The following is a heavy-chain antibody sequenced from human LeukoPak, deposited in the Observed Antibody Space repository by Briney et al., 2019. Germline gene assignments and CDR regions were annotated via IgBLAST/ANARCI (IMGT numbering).Heavy chain of an antibody. CDR1: GFTFSSYS. CDR2: MKQDGSEK. V-gene: IGHV3-7*01. Sequence: GGSLRLSCAASGFTFSSYSMNWVCQAPGKGLEWVANMKQDGSEKYYVDSVKGRFTISRDNAKNSLYLQMNSLRAEDTAVYYCARDKGGYYRNAFDMWGQGTMVTVSS. CDR3: ARDKGGYYRNAFDM. D-gene: IGHD3-22*01. J-gene: IGHJ3*02.